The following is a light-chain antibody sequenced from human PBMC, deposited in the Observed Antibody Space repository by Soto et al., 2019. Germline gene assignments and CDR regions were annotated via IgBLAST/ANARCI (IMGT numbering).Light chain of an antibody. V-gene: IGLV4-60*03. Sequence: QSVLTQSSSASASLGSSVKLTCTLSSRHSSYIIAWHQQQSGKAPRYLMKLEGVGSYNKGSGVPDRFSGSSSGADRYLTISNLQSEDEADYYCETWDSNTRVFGGGTKLTVL. CDR2: LEGVGSY. J-gene: IGLJ3*02. CDR3: ETWDSNTRV. CDR1: SRHSSYI.